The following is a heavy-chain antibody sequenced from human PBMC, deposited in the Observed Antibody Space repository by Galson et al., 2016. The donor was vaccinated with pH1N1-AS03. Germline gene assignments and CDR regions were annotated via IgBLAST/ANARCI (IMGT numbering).Heavy chain of an antibody. CDR1: GYSFTNYG. Sequence: SVKVSCKASGYSFTNYGINWVRQAPGQGLEWMGWISAYSGDTNFAQKFQGRVTITRDTSASTAYMELSRLRSEDTAVYYCAKVGIEISSGWYGRFDYWGQGTVATVSS. V-gene: IGHV1-18*04. D-gene: IGHD6-19*01. J-gene: IGHJ4*02. CDR3: AKVGIEISSGWYGRFDY. CDR2: ISAYSGDT.